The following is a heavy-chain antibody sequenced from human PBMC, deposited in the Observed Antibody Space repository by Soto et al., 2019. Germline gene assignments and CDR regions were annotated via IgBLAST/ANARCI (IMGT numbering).Heavy chain of an antibody. CDR1: RLTLRSYA. D-gene: IGHD6-19*01. V-gene: IGHV3-30-3*01. J-gene: IGHJ4*02. CDR3: ARDGWTY. Sequence: SLRLCCAASRLTLRSYAMHWFRQAPGKGLEWVAVISYDGSNKYYADSVKGRFTISRDNSKNTLYLQMNSLRAEDTAVYYCARDGWTYWGQGTLVTVSS. CDR2: ISYDGSNK.